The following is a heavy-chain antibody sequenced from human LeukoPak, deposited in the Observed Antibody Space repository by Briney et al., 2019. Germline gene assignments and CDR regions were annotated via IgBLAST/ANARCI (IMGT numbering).Heavy chain of an antibody. CDR3: ARPNGDYYNWFDP. J-gene: IGHJ5*02. Sequence: ASVRVSCKASGYTFTGYYIHWVRQVPGQGLEWMGWINPNSGDTNYAQKFQDRVTLTRDTSISTAYMEVTNLRSDDTAVYYCARPNGDYYNWFDPWGQGTLVTVSS. CDR1: GYTFTGYY. V-gene: IGHV1-2*02. D-gene: IGHD4-17*01. CDR2: INPNSGDT.